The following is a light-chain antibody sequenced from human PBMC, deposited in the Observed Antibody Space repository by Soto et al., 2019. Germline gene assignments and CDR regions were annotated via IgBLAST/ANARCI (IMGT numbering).Light chain of an antibody. J-gene: IGLJ1*01. CDR2: GNS. CDR3: QSYASSLKV. V-gene: IGLV1-40*01. CDR1: SSNIGAGYD. Sequence: QSVLTQPPSVSGAPGQRVTISCTGSSSNIGAGYDVHWYQQLPGTAPKLLIYGNSNRPSGVPDRFSGSKSGTSASLAITGLQAEDEADYYCQSYASSLKVFGTGTKVTDL.